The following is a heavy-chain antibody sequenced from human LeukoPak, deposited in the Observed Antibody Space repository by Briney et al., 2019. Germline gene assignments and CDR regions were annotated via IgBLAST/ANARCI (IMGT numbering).Heavy chain of an antibody. CDR2: INSDGSST. Sequence: GGSLRLSCAASGFTFSSYWMHWVRQAPGKGLVWVSRINSDGSSTSYADSVKGRFTISRDNAKNTLYLQMNSLRAEDAAVYYCASHGGYSGYALDYWGQGTLVTVSS. J-gene: IGHJ4*02. CDR1: GFTFSSYW. D-gene: IGHD5-12*01. CDR3: ASHGGYSGYALDY. V-gene: IGHV3-74*01.